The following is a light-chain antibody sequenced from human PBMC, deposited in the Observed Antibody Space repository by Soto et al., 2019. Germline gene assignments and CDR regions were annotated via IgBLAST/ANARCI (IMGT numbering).Light chain of an antibody. Sequence: QSALTQPAAVSGSPGQSITISCTGTRGDVGTFNYVSWYQLHPGKAPKLVIYEVSNRPSGVSNRFSGSKSGNTASLTISGLQAEDEADYYCCSYTSSTTPLFGGGTKLTVL. J-gene: IGLJ2*01. CDR1: RGDVGTFNY. CDR2: EVS. V-gene: IGLV2-14*01. CDR3: CSYTSSTTPL.